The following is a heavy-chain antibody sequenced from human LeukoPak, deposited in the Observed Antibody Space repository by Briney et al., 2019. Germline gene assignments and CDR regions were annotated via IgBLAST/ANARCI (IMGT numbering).Heavy chain of an antibody. CDR2: IYYSGST. Sequence: SETLSLTCTVSGGSISSGDYYWRWIRQPPGKGLEWIGYIYYSGSTYYNPSLKSRVTISVDTSKNQFSLKLSSVTAADTAVYYCARRGGYNQDYFDYWGQGTLVTVSS. CDR1: GGSISSGDYY. CDR3: ARRGGYNQDYFDY. D-gene: IGHD5-24*01. V-gene: IGHV4-30-4*01. J-gene: IGHJ4*02.